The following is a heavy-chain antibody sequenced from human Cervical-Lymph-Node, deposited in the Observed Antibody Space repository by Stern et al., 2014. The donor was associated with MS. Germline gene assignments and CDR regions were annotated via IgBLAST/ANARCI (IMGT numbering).Heavy chain of an antibody. V-gene: IGHV3-9*01. J-gene: IGHJ5*01. Sequence: EVQLLESGGGLVQPGRSLRLSCAASGFKFDDHAMHWVRQAPGKGLEWVSGISWSSASIHYAYSVKGRFTISRDNAKNSLYLQMNSLQTDDSAYYYCAKDSAPTAYHVWFQSWGQGILVTVSS. CDR3: AKDSAPTAYHVWFQS. CDR2: ISWSSASI. D-gene: IGHD2-21*01. CDR1: GFKFDDHA.